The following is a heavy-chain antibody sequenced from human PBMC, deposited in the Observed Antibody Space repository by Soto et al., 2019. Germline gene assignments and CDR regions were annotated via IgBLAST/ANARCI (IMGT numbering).Heavy chain of an antibody. CDR1: GYTFTSYG. CDR3: ARNPTVGLFDY. Sequence: QVHLVQSGAEVKKPGGSVKVSCKASGYTFTSYGISWVRQAPGQALEWMVWISAYSGNTKYLQNLQGRVTMTTDKSTITAYMERRSLRSDDTAVYYCARNPTVGLFDYWGHGTLVTVSS. V-gene: IGHV1-18*01. D-gene: IGHD1-26*01. CDR2: ISAYSGNT. J-gene: IGHJ4*01.